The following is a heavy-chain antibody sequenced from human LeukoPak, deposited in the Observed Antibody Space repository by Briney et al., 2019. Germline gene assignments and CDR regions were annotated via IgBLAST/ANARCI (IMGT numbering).Heavy chain of an antibody. J-gene: IGHJ4*02. D-gene: IGHD3-10*01. V-gene: IGHV3-15*01. Sequence: GRSRRPSCAPSGSISTNAWISCVRQPPEKGLEWVGRIKSIADGGATDYSTPVKSTFTISRDDSKKTLYLQMHSLKIEDAGVYYCTLWFGGSIYWGQGTLVTVSS. CDR3: TLWFGGSIY. CDR2: IKSIADGGAT. CDR1: GSISTNAW.